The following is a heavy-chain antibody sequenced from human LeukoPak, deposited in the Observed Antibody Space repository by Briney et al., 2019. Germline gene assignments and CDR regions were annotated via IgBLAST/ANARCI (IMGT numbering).Heavy chain of an antibody. CDR3: ARSGYYYDSSGYSPLDY. CDR2: IYYSGIT. J-gene: IGHJ4*02. CDR1: GGSISSGGYY. Sequence: SQTLSLTCTVSGGSISSGGYYWSWIRQHPGKGLEWTGYIYYSGITYYNPSLKSRVTISVDTSKNQFSLKLSSVTAADTAVYYCARSGYYYDSSGYSPLDYWGQGTLVTVSS. V-gene: IGHV4-31*03. D-gene: IGHD3-22*01.